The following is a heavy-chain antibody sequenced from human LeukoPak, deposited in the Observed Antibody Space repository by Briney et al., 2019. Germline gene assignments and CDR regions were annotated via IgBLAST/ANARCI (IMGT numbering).Heavy chain of an antibody. CDR2: ISSSSSYI. V-gene: IGHV3-21*01. J-gene: IGHJ4*02. CDR3: ARDLVPQLVPAPSDY. CDR1: GLTFTTSD. Sequence: GGSLRLSCVASGLTFTTSDFNWIRQAPGKGLEWVSSISSSSSYIYYADSVKGRFTISRDNAKNSLYLQMNSLRAEDTAVYYCARDLVPQLVPAPSDYWGQGTLVTVSS. D-gene: IGHD6-13*01.